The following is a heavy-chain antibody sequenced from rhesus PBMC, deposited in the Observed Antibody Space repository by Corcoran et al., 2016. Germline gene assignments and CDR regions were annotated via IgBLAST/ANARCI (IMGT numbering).Heavy chain of an antibody. D-gene: IGHD6-31*01. V-gene: IGHV4-169*01. CDR3: ATIYSSGWLYFDY. J-gene: IGHJ4*01. CDR2: IYGSGSST. CDR1: GGSISSSY. Sequence: QLQLQESGPGLVKPSETLSVTCAVSGGSISSSYWSWIRQAPGKGLEWIGYIYGSGSSTNYNPSLKSRVTLSVDTSKNQRSLKLSSVTAADTAVYYCATIYSSGWLYFDYWGPGVLVTVSS.